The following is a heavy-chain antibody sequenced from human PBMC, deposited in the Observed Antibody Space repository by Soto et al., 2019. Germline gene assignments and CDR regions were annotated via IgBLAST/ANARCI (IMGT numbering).Heavy chain of an antibody. Sequence: QVQLVESGGGVVQPGRSLRLSGAASGFTFSSYGMHWVRQAPGKGLEWVAVISYDGSNKYYADSVKGRFTISRDNSKNTLYLQMNSLRAEDTSVYYCAKDRYYYGSGGHLGLDPWGQGTLVTVSS. CDR1: GFTFSSYG. J-gene: IGHJ5*02. CDR2: ISYDGSNK. V-gene: IGHV3-30*18. D-gene: IGHD3-10*01. CDR3: AKDRYYYGSGGHLGLDP.